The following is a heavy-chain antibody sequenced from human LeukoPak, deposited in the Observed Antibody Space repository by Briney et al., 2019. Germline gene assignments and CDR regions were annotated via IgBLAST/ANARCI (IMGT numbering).Heavy chain of an antibody. CDR2: VYTSGST. D-gene: IGHD6-6*01. V-gene: IGHV4-4*07. CDR1: GGSISGYY. CDR3: ARPSYSSSSGRYDAFDV. Sequence: SETLSLTCTVSGGSISGYYWAWVRQPAGQGLEWIGRVYTSGSTDYYPSLKTRVTLSVDTSKNQFSLKLTSVTAADAAVYYCARPSYSSSSGRYDAFDVWGQGTMVIVSS. J-gene: IGHJ3*01.